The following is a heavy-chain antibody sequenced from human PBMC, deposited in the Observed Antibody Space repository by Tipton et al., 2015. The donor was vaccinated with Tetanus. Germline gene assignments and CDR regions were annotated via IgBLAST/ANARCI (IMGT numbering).Heavy chain of an antibody. D-gene: IGHD4-17*01. Sequence: LKLSCTVSGDSVRNHYWSWIRQPPGKGLEWIGYVYHTGRAFYNPSLKSRVTMSVDTSKNQLSLVVTAATAADTAVYYCARDPGGDYGYWGQGIRVTVSS. CDR2: VYHTGRA. J-gene: IGHJ4*02. V-gene: IGHV4-59*02. CDR3: ARDPGGDYGY. CDR1: GDSVRNHY.